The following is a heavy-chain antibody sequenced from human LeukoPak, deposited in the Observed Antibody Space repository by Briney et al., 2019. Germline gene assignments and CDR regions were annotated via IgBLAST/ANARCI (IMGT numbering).Heavy chain of an antibody. CDR1: GGTFSSYA. V-gene: IGHV1-69*13. CDR2: IIPIFGTA. CDR3: ARHPCELYSGAYNWFDP. Sequence: ASVKVSCKASGGTFSSYAISWVRQAPGQGLEWMGGIIPIFGTANYAQKFQGRVTITADESTSTAYLELSSLRSEDTAVYYCARHPCELYSGAYNWFDPWGQGTLVTVSS. D-gene: IGHD1-26*01. J-gene: IGHJ5*02.